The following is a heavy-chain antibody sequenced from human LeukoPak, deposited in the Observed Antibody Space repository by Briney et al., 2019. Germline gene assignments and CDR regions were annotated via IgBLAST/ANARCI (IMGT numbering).Heavy chain of an antibody. CDR3: ASGPHCSSTSCYASWFDP. J-gene: IGHJ5*02. CDR2: VYTSGST. Sequence: SQTPSLTCTVSGGSLSSGNYFWSWIRQPPRKGMEWIGGVYTSGSTNYNPSLKSRVTISIDTSKNQFSLKLSSVTAADTAVYYCASGPHCSSTSCYASWFDPWGQGTLVTVSS. D-gene: IGHD2-2*01. V-gene: IGHV4-61*02. CDR1: GGSLSSGNYF.